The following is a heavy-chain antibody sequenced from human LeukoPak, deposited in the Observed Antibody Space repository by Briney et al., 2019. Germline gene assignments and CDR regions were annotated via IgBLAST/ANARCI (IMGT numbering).Heavy chain of an antibody. CDR2: ISGDGGST. J-gene: IGHJ4*02. V-gene: IGHV3-43*02. D-gene: IGHD2-15*01. CDR1: GSTFDDYA. CDR3: AKDRGWYDY. Sequence: PGGSLRLSCAASGSTFDDYAMHWVRPAPGKGLEWVSLISGDGGSTYYADSVKGRFTISRDNSKNSLYLQMNSLRTEDTALYHCAKDRGWYDYWGQGTLVTVSS.